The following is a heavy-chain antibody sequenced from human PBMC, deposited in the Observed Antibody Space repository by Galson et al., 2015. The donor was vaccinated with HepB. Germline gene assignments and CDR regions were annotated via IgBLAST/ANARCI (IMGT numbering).Heavy chain of an antibody. CDR2: INPKSGDT. J-gene: IGHJ6*02. V-gene: IGHV1-2*04. Sequence: SVKVSCKASGYTFTGYFMHWVRQAPGQGLEWMGWINPKSGDTNYAQKFQEWVTMTRDTSTSTAYMELSRLNSDDTAVYYCARRGFDHYGMDVWGQGTTVTVSS. CDR3: ARRGFDHYGMDV. D-gene: IGHD3-10*01. CDR1: GYTFTGYF.